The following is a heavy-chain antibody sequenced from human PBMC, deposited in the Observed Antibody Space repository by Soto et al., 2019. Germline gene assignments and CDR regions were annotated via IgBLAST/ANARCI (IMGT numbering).Heavy chain of an antibody. CDR2: IIPIFGTA. CDR3: ARHRVIGSGVIGIAAAGGALYMDV. D-gene: IGHD6-13*01. CDR1: GGTFSSYA. J-gene: IGHJ6*03. Sequence: QVQLVQSGAEVKKPGSSVKVSCKASGGTFSSYAISWVRQAPGQGLEWMGGIIPIFGTANYAQKFQGRVTITADESTSTAYMELSSLRSEDTAVYYCARHRVIGSGVIGIAAAGGALYMDVWGQGTTVTVSS. V-gene: IGHV1-69*01.